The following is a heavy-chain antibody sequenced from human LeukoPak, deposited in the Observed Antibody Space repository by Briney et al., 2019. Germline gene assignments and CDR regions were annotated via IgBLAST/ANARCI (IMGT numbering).Heavy chain of an antibody. J-gene: IGHJ6*02. V-gene: IGHV1-69*13. CDR2: IIPIFGTA. CDR1: GYTSRTYG. CDR3: ARELEYSSSHTKPYYYYGMDV. D-gene: IGHD6-6*01. Sequence: ASVKVSCKSSGYTSRTYGISWVRQAPGQGLEWMGGIIPIFGTANYAQKFQGRVTITADESTSTAYMELSSLRSEDTAVYYCARELEYSSSHTKPYYYYGMDVWGQGTTVTVSS.